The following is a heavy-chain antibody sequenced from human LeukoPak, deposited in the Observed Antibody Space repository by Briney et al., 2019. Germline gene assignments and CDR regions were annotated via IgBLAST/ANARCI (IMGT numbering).Heavy chain of an antibody. CDR1: GFTFGDYA. J-gene: IGHJ4*02. CDR3: TRLGRIVGATGLDY. Sequence: PGGSLRLSCTVSGFTFGDYAMSWVRQAPGKGLEWVGSIRSKAFGGTTEYAASVKGRFTISRDVSKSIAYLQMNSLKTEDTAVYYCTRLGRIVGATGLDYWGQGTLVTVSS. D-gene: IGHD1-26*01. V-gene: IGHV3-49*04. CDR2: IRSKAFGGTT.